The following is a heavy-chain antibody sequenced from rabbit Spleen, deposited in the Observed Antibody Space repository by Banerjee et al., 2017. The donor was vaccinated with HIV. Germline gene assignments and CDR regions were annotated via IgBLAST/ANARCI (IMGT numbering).Heavy chain of an antibody. J-gene: IGHJ4*01. D-gene: IGHD4-1*01. Sequence: QEQLVESGGGLVQPEGSLTVTCKASEFSFSDRDVMCWVRQAPGKGLEWIACINTATGKAVYASWAKGRFTISKTSSTTVTLQMTSLTAADTATYFCARDLAGAIGWNFYLWGPGTLVTVS. V-gene: IGHV1S45*01. CDR3: ARDLAGAIGWNFYL. CDR2: INTATGKA. CDR1: EFSFSDRDV.